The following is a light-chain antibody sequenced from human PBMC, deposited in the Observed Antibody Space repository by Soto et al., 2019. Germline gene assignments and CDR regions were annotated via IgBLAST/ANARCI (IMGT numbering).Light chain of an antibody. CDR3: QTWGNGIRV. CDR2: LNSDGSH. J-gene: IGLJ2*01. Sequence: QPVLTQSPSASASLGASVKLTCTLSSGHSSYAIAWHQQQPEKGPRYLMKLNSDGSHSKGDGIPDRFSGSSSGAERYLTISSLQSEDEADYYCQTWGNGIRVVGGRTKVTV. V-gene: IGLV4-69*01. CDR1: SGHSSYA.